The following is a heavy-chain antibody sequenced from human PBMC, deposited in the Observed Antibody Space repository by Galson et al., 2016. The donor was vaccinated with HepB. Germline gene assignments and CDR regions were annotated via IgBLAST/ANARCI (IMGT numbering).Heavy chain of an antibody. Sequence: SLRLSCAASGFTVSSHFMTWVRQAAGKGLEWVSVIYDVGSTYYADSVKGRFTIPSDSSKNTVSLQMNSLRTEDTAVYYCSAGKKRYTNLWGQGTLVIVSS. CDR2: IYDVGST. CDR3: SAGKKRYTNL. D-gene: IGHD1-14*01. V-gene: IGHV3-53*01. CDR1: GFTVSSHF. J-gene: IGHJ5*02.